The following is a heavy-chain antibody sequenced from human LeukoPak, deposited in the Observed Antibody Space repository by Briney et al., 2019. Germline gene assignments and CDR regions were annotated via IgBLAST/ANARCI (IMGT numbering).Heavy chain of an antibody. CDR2: IYYSGST. J-gene: IGHJ4*02. D-gene: IGHD3-10*01. CDR3: ARDAAGYYFDY. CDR1: GGSISSYY. V-gene: IGHV4-59*01. Sequence: SETLSLTCTISGGSISSYYWSWIRQPPGKGLEWSGYIYYSGSTNYNPSLKSRVTISVDTSKNQFSLKLSSVTAADTAVYYCARDAAGYYFDYWGQGTLVTVSS.